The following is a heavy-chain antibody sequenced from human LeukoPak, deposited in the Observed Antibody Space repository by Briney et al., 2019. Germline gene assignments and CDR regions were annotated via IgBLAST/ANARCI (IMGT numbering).Heavy chain of an antibody. D-gene: IGHD6-19*01. CDR2: IHYSGST. J-gene: IGHJ4*02. Sequence: SETLSLTCTVSGGSISSYHWSWIRQPPGKGLEWIGYIHYSGSTTYNPSLKSRVTISVDTSKNQFSLRLSSVTAADTAVYYCTRGNGWYYYWGQGTLVTVSS. CDR3: TRGNGWYYY. V-gene: IGHV4-59*01. CDR1: GGSISSYH.